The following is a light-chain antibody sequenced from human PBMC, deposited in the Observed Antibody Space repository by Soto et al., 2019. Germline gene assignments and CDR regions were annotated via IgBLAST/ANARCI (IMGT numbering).Light chain of an antibody. J-gene: IGLJ3*02. CDR3: QSYDSSLTGSV. CDR1: SSNIGAGYD. CDR2: NHV. V-gene: IGLV1-40*01. Sequence: QSVLTQPPSVSGAPGQRVTISCTGSSSNIGAGYDVHWYQQLPGTAPKLLIYNHVNRPSGVPDRFSGSKSDTSASLAITGLQAEDEADYYCQSYDSSLTGSVFVGGTKLTVL.